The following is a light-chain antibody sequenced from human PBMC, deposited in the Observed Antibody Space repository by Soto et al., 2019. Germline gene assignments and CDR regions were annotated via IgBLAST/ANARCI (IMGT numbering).Light chain of an antibody. V-gene: IGLV2-14*01. CDR3: SSYTSSSTRRV. Sequence: QSALTQPASVSGSPGQSITISYTGTSSDVGGYNYVSWYQQHPGKAPKLMIYDVSNRPSGVSNRFSGSKSGNTASLTISGLQAEDEADYYCSSYTSSSTRRVFGGGTKLTVL. CDR2: DVS. CDR1: SSDVGGYNY. J-gene: IGLJ2*01.